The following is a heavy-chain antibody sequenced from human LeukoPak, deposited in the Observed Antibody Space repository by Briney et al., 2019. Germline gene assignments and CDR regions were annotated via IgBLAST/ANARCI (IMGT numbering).Heavy chain of an antibody. J-gene: IGHJ6*03. Sequence: ASVKVSCKASGYTFTSYDIKWVRQATGQGLEWMGWLNPNSGNTGYAQKFQGRVTVTRDTSMSTAYMELTGLRSEDTGVYYCARGPNYYYHMDVWGKGTTVTVSS. V-gene: IGHV1-8*01. CDR1: GYTFTSYD. CDR3: ARGPNYYYHMDV. CDR2: LNPNSGNT.